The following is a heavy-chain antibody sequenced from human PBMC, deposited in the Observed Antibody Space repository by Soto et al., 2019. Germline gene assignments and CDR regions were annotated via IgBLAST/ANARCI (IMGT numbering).Heavy chain of an antibody. CDR3: ARWGTTGGLDV. Sequence: QVQLVESGGGVVQPGTSLRLSCVGSGFTFRSYVIHWVRQASGKGLEWVALTSYDGSNNFYGDSVKGRFTISRHNSRNTVELQMDSLRFEDTALYYCARWGTTGGLDVWGQGTLVSVSS. D-gene: IGHD3-16*01. CDR2: TSYDGSNN. V-gene: IGHV3-33*05. CDR1: GFTFRSYV. J-gene: IGHJ4*02.